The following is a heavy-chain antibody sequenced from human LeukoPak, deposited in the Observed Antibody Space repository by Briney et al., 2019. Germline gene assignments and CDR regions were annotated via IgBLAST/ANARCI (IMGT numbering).Heavy chain of an antibody. CDR3: VTGVPWD. V-gene: IGHV1-8*01. Sequence: GASVKVSCKSSGNTFTTYGFNWVRQAPGQGFEWMGWMNPNSGRTGFAQKFRGRFTMTRNISISTAYLEVTNLRFEDTALYYCVTGVPWDWGQGSLIIVSS. J-gene: IGHJ4*02. D-gene: IGHD1-1*01. CDR1: GNTFTTYG. CDR2: MNPNSGRT.